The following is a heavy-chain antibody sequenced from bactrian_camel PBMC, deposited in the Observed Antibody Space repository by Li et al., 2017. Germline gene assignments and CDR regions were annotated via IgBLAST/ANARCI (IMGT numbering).Heavy chain of an antibody. V-gene: IGHV3S1*01. CDR3: AADSRIGLGDLFMTEPTLPAY. Sequence: VQLVESGGGSVQAGGSLRLSCLASGYLHSPYYMAWFRQAPGKEREGVAAIDAVGRAVYLIDAVKGRFTISEDSAKKTLYLHTYDLKPEDTAMYYCAADSRIGLGDLFMTEPTLPAYWGQGTQVTVS. CDR2: IDAVGRAV. D-gene: IGHD5*01. J-gene: IGHJ4*01. CDR1: GYLHSPYY.